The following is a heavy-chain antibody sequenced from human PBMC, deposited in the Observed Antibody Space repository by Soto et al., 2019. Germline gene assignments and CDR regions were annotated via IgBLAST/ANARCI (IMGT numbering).Heavy chain of an antibody. CDR3: AKATATSGGAFEI. J-gene: IGHJ3*02. D-gene: IGHD1-1*01. Sequence: PGGSLRLSCAVSGFICSSYDMSWVRQARGKGLEWVSTLLVGGSPHYEDSVKGRFTISRDTSKNTVYLQMNSLTAGDTAVYYCAKATATSGGAFEIYGQGAMVTVSS. CDR1: GFICSSYD. V-gene: IGHV3-23*01. CDR2: LLVGGSP.